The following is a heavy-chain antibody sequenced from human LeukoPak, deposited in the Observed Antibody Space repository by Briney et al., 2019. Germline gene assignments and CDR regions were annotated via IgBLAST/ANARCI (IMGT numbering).Heavy chain of an antibody. D-gene: IGHD1-7*01. CDR3: AKIRVVFNWNYAYYFDY. CDR1: GFTFSSYA. V-gene: IGHV3-30*18. J-gene: IGHJ4*02. CDR2: ISYDGNEK. Sequence: PGGSLRLSCAASGFTFSSYAMHWVRQAPGKGLEWVAVISYDGNEKYYADSVKGRFTISRDNSENTLYLQMNSLRAEDTAVYYCAKIRVVFNWNYAYYFDYWGQGTLVTVSS.